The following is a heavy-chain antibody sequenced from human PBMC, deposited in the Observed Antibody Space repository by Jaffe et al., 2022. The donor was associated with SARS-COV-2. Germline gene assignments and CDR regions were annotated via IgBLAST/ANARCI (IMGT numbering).Heavy chain of an antibody. V-gene: IGHV3-7*01. J-gene: IGHJ4*02. Sequence: EVQLVESGGGLVQPGGSLRLSCVASEFTFSGSWMAWIRQSPDKGLEWVANISPDGSAKSYPDSVKGRFTVSRDNAKNSLFLQVSGLRAEDSGVYYCVRDGGLKWGQGTLVSVSS. CDR1: EFTFSGSW. CDR3: VRDGGLK. CDR2: ISPDGSAK.